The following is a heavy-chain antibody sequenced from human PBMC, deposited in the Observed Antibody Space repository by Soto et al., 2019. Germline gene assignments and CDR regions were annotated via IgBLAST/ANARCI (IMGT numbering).Heavy chain of an antibody. V-gene: IGHV3-33*01. D-gene: IGHD3-16*01. CDR2: IWYDGSKI. CDR1: GFTFSSYG. J-gene: IGHJ4*02. Sequence: QVQMVESGGGVVQPGGSLRLSCAASGFTFSSYGVHWVRQAPGKGLEWVAVIWYDGSKIEYADSVKGRFTISRDNSKSTVYLEMNSLKAEDTAIYYCARGCMGNYVCGDYWGQGTLVTVSS. CDR3: ARGCMGNYVCGDY.